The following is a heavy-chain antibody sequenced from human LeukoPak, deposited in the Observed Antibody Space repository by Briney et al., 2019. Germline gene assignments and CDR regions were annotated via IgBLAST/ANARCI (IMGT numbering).Heavy chain of an antibody. J-gene: IGHJ4*02. D-gene: IGHD6-13*01. Sequence: SETLSLTCTVSGGSISSYYWSWIRQPPGKGLEWIGYIYYSGSTNYNPSLKSRVTMSVDTSKNQFSLEMTSMTAADTAVYYCARPDSSSWYGGFFDYWGQGTLVTVSS. CDR1: GGSISSYY. CDR3: ARPDSSSWYGGFFDY. CDR2: IYYSGST. V-gene: IGHV4-59*12.